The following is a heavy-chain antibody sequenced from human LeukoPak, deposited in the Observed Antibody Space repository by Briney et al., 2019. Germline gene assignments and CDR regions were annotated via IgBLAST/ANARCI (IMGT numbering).Heavy chain of an antibody. Sequence: SETLSLTCAVYGGSFSGYYWSWIRQPPGKGLEWIGEINHSGSTNYNPSLKSRVTISVDTSKNQFSLKLSSVTAADTAVYYCARGLLRYFDWLTPLNWFDPWGQGTLVTVSS. J-gene: IGHJ5*02. CDR3: ARGLLRYFDWLTPLNWFDP. D-gene: IGHD3-9*01. V-gene: IGHV4-34*01. CDR2: INHSGST. CDR1: GGSFSGYY.